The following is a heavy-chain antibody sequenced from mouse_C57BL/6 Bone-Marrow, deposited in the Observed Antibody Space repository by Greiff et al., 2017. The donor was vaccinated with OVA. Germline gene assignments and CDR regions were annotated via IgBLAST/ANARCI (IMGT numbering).Heavy chain of an antibody. D-gene: IGHD2-2*01. Sequence: VQLQQPGAELVRPGSSVKLSCKASGYTFTSYWMHWVKQRPIQGLEWIGNIDPSDSETHYNQKFKDKATLTVDKSSSTAYMQLSSLTSEDSAVYYCARGGYYWDFDVWGTGTTVTVSS. CDR3: ARGGYYWDFDV. J-gene: IGHJ1*03. CDR2: IDPSDSET. V-gene: IGHV1-52*01. CDR1: GYTFTSYW.